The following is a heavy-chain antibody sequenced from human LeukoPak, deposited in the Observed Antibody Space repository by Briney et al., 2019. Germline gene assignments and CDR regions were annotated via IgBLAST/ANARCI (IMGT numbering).Heavy chain of an antibody. CDR2: ISGSGGST. J-gene: IGHJ4*02. CDR1: RFTFSSYA. V-gene: IGHV3-23*01. CDR3: AKARGTVVPPFDY. Sequence: GGSLRLSCAASRFTFSSYAMSWVRQAPGKGLEWVPGISGSGGSTYYADSVKGRFTISRDNSKNTLYLQMNSLRAEDTAVYYCAKARGTVVPPFDYWGQGTLVTVSS. D-gene: IGHD3-22*01.